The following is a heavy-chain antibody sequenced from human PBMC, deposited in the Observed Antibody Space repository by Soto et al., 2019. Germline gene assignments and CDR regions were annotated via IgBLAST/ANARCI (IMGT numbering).Heavy chain of an antibody. Sequence: QVQLQQWGAGLLKPSETLSLTCAVYGGSFSGYYWSWIRQPPGKGLEWIGEINHSGSTNYNPSLKSRVTISVDTSKNQFSLKLRSVTAADTAVYYCARGGEVPAAIGGDFDYWGQGTLVTVSS. J-gene: IGHJ4*02. CDR3: ARGGEVPAAIGGDFDY. CDR2: INHSGST. V-gene: IGHV4-34*01. D-gene: IGHD2-2*01. CDR1: GGSFSGYY.